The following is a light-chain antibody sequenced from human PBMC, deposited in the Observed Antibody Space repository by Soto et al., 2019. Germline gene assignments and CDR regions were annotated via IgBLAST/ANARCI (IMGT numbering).Light chain of an antibody. CDR3: QQYFEWPPMT. CDR1: ETVATN. Sequence: VMTQSPATLSVSPGERATLSCCASETVATNLAWYQQKPGQAPRLLISGASTRAAGISDRFRGSGSGTEFTLTISSLRSEDSASYYCQQYFEWPPMTFGQGTKVEI. J-gene: IGKJ1*01. V-gene: IGKV3-15*01. CDR2: GAS.